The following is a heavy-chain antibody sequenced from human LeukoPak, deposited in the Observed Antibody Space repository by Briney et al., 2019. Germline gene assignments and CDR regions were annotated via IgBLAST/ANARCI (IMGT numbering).Heavy chain of an antibody. Sequence: GASVKVSCEASGYTFTGYYMHWVRQAPGQGLEWMGWINPNSGGTNYAQKFQGRVTMTRDTSISTAYMELSRLRSDDTAVYYCARSGGRGSSGTSSHYYYGMDVWGQGTTVTVSS. CDR2: INPNSGGT. V-gene: IGHV1-2*02. J-gene: IGHJ6*02. D-gene: IGHD2-2*01. CDR3: ARSGGRGSSGTSSHYYYGMDV. CDR1: GYTFTGYY.